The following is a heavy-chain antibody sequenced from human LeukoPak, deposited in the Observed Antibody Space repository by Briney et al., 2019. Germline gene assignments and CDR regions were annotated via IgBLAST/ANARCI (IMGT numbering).Heavy chain of an antibody. Sequence: GASVKVSCKASGYTFTSYGISWVRQAPGQGLEWMGWISAYNGNTNYAQKLQGRVTMTTDTSTSTAYMELRSLRSDDTAVYYCARDQGSSGWYDRGANWFDPWGQGTLVTVSS. J-gene: IGHJ5*02. D-gene: IGHD6-19*01. V-gene: IGHV1-18*01. CDR3: ARDQGSSGWYDRGANWFDP. CDR2: ISAYNGNT. CDR1: GYTFTSYG.